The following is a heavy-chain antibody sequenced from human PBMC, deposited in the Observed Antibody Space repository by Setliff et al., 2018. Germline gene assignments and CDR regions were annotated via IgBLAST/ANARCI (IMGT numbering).Heavy chain of an antibody. CDR3: ARINFYVSSGYYYAPDY. V-gene: IGHV1-18*01. Sequence: ASVKVSCKTSGYTFTNYGITWVRQAPGQGLEWMGWINNYSFKTNYPQKFLGRVTVTTDTSTGTAYMELGSLTSDDTAIYYCARINFYVSSGYYYAPDYWGPGTLVTDSS. CDR1: GYTFTNYG. D-gene: IGHD3-22*01. J-gene: IGHJ4*02. CDR2: INNYSFKT.